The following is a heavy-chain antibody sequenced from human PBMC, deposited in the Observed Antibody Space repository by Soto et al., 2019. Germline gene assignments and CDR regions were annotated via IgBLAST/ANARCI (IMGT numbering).Heavy chain of an antibody. Sequence: GGSLRLSCSTSGFRFNSFAIHWVRQAPGKGLEYVSAINANGGSTYFADSVKGRFSISRDASRNNVFLEMNSLSPEDTAVYHCAKGRRGEYYSDALDVWGQGTTVTVSS. CDR3: AKGRRGEYYSDALDV. V-gene: IGHV3-64D*06. CDR1: GFRFNSFA. CDR2: INANGGST. J-gene: IGHJ6*02.